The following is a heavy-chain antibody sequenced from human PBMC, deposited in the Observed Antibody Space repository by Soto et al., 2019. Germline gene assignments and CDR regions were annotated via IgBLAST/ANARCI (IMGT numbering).Heavy chain of an antibody. CDR3: ARGGSGAYYYCWFAP. CDR2: VIPIFGTS. J-gene: IGHJ5*02. V-gene: IGHV1-69*12. CDR1: GGTFSSYA. D-gene: IGHD3-22*01. Sequence: QVQLVQSGAEVKKPGSSVKVSCKASGGTFSSYAISWVRQAPGQGLEWMGGVIPIFGTSNYAQKFQGRVTITADESTSTAYMELSSLRSEDTSLYYCARGGSGAYYYCWFAPWGQGTLVTVSS.